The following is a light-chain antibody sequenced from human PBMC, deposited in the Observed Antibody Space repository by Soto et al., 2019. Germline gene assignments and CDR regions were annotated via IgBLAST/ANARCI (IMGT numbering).Light chain of an antibody. CDR3: SSYAGSSNLGV. CDR1: SSDVGGYNY. J-gene: IGLJ2*01. Sequence: QAVLTQPPSASGSPGQSVTISCTGTSSDVGGYNYVSWYQQHPGRAPKLMIYEVSKRPSGVPDRFSGSKSGSTASLTVSGLQPEDEADYYCSSYAGSSNLGVFGGGT. V-gene: IGLV2-8*01. CDR2: EVS.